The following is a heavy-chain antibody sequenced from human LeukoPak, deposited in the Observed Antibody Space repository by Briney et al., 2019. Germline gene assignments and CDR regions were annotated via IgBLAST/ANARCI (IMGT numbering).Heavy chain of an antibody. CDR3: ATSAHIVVVPAAVY. J-gene: IGHJ4*02. D-gene: IGHD2-2*01. CDR2: MSVSSGLI. V-gene: IGHV3-21*01. CDR1: GFTFSRYS. Sequence: GGSLRLSCAASGFTFSRYSMNWVRQAPGKGLEWVSSMSVSSGLIYYAESVKGRFTVSRDNAKNSLYLQMNSLRAEDTAVYYCATSAHIVVVPAAVYWGQGTLVTVSS.